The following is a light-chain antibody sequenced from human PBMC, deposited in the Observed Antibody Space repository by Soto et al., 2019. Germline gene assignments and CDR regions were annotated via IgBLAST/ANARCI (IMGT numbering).Light chain of an antibody. CDR3: ASLQGGNNYV. CDR2: EVS. CDR1: SSDVGAYNY. Sequence: QSALTQPPSASGSPGQSVTISCTGTSSDVGAYNYVSWYQQHPGKAPKLMIYEVSKRPSGVPDRFSGSKSGNTASLTVSGLQAEDAAEYYCASLQGGNNYVFGTGTNLTVL. V-gene: IGLV2-8*01. J-gene: IGLJ1*01.